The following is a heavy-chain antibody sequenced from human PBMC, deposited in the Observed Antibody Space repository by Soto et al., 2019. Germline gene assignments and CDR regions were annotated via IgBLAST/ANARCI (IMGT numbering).Heavy chain of an antibody. D-gene: IGHD6-13*01. CDR3: ARGGRYSSSGYHTTVMPREYNWFDP. J-gene: IGHJ5*02. Sequence: PSETLSLTCAVYGGSFSGYYWSWIRQPPGKGLEWIGEINHSGSTNYNPSLKSRVTISVDTSKNQFSLKLSSVTAADTAVYYCARGGRYSSSGYHTTVMPREYNWFDPWGQETLVTVSS. V-gene: IGHV4-34*01. CDR1: GGSFSGYY. CDR2: INHSGST.